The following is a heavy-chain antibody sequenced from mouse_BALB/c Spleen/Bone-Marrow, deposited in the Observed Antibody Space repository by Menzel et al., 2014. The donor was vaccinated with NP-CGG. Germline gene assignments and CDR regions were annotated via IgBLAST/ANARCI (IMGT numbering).Heavy chain of an antibody. CDR2: IDPANGNT. D-gene: IGHD2-14*01. CDR1: GFNIKDTH. Sequence: EVQLQQSGAELVKPGASVKLSCTASGFNIKDTHMHWVKQRPEQGLEWIGRIDPANGNTKYDPKFQGKATITADTSSNTAYLQLSSLTSEDTAVYCCATYYRYDRRFAYWGQGTLVTVSA. J-gene: IGHJ3*01. CDR3: ATYYRYDRRFAY. V-gene: IGHV14-3*02.